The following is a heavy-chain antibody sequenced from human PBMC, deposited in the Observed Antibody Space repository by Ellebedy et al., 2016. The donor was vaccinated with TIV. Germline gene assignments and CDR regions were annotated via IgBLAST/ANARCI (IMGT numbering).Heavy chain of an antibody. CDR2: ISGRDDII. CDR3: AKFYVHCIDCGSDY. J-gene: IGHJ4*02. D-gene: IGHD2-21*01. CDR1: GFTLRNYA. V-gene: IGHV3-23*01. Sequence: PGGSLRLSCAASGFTLRNYAMSWVRQSPGKGLEWVSTISGRDDIINYADSVKGRFAISRDDSKNTLYLQMNSLRAEDTAIYYCAKFYVHCIDCGSDYWGQGTLVTVSS.